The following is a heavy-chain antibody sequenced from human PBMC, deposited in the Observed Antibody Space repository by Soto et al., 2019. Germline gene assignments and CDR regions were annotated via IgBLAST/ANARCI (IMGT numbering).Heavy chain of an antibody. Sequence: GASVKVSCKASGYTFTSYGISWVRQAPGQGLEWMGWISAYNGNTNYAQKLQGRVTMTTDTSTSTAYMELRSLRSDDTAVYYCARANDFWSGYPGFDYWGQGTLVTVSS. D-gene: IGHD3-3*01. CDR2: ISAYNGNT. CDR1: GYTFTSYG. V-gene: IGHV1-18*01. J-gene: IGHJ4*02. CDR3: ARANDFWSGYPGFDY.